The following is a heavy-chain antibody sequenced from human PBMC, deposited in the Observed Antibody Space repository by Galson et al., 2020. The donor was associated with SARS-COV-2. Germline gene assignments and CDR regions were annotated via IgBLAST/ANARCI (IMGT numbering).Heavy chain of an antibody. CDR3: ARGAPGY. V-gene: IGHV4-34*01. Sequence: SETLSLTCAVYGGSFSDYQWTWIRQPPGKGLEWIGQIYHNGRTNYNPSLRSRVTMSVDTSKNQFSLKIRSVTAADTAVYYCARGAPGYWGQGTLVTVSS. J-gene: IGHJ4*02. CDR1: GGSFSDYQ. D-gene: IGHD3-10*01. CDR2: IYHNGRT.